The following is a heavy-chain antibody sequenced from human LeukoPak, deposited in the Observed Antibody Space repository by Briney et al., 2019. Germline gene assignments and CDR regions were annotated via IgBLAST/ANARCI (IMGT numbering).Heavy chain of an antibody. CDR3: AKDLGYYDSSGAFDI. D-gene: IGHD3-22*01. J-gene: IGHJ3*02. CDR2: IWYDGSNK. CDR1: GFTFSSYG. V-gene: IGHV3-33*06. Sequence: GGSLRLSCAASGFTFSSYGMQWVRQAPGKGLEWMAVIWYDGSNKYYADSVKGRFAISRDNSKNTLYLQMNSLRAEDTAVYYCAKDLGYYDSSGAFDIWGQGTMVTVSS.